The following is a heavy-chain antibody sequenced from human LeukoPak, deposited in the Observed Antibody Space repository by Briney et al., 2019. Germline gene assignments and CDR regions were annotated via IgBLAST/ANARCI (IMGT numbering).Heavy chain of an antibody. Sequence: GGSLRLSCAASGLIFSSYAMSWVRQAPEKGLEWVSAISGSGGSTYYADSVKGRFTLSRDNSKNTLYLQMNSLRVEDTAVYYCAKGRYCSSTSGSRPWNWFDPWGQGTLVTVSS. CDR1: GLIFSSYA. CDR3: AKGRYCSSTSGSRPWNWFDP. D-gene: IGHD2-2*01. CDR2: ISGSGGST. V-gene: IGHV3-23*01. J-gene: IGHJ5*02.